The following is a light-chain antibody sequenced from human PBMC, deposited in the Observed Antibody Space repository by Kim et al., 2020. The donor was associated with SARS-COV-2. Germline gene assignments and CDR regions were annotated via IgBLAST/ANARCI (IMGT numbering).Light chain of an antibody. Sequence: EIVMTQSPVTLSVSPGEIATLSCRASQSVSSNLAWYQQKPGQAPRLLIYDASTTATGIPARFSGSGSGTEFTLTISSLQSVDFTFYYCQQYTKWPPTFGGGTKVEIK. CDR2: DAS. CDR3: QQYTKWPPT. CDR1: QSVSSN. V-gene: IGKV3-15*01. J-gene: IGKJ4*01.